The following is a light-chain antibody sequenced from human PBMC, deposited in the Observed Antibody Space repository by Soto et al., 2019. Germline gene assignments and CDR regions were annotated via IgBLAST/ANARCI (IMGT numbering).Light chain of an antibody. J-gene: IGKJ3*01. CDR3: QQSYSTPFT. V-gene: IGKV1-39*01. CDR1: QSISNY. CDR2: AAS. Sequence: DIQMTQSPSSLSASVRDSVTITCRASQSISNYLNWYQQKPGKAPKLLVYAASSLQSGVPSRFSGSGSGTDFTLTISSLQPEDFATYYCQQSYSTPFTFGPGTKVDIK.